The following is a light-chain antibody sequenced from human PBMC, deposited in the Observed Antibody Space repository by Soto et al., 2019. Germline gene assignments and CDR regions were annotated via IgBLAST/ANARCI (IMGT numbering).Light chain of an antibody. J-gene: IGLJ2*01. CDR2: EVG. CDR1: SSDVGSYNR. CDR3: SSYTSSSVV. V-gene: IGLV2-18*02. Sequence: QSVLTQPPSVSGSPGQSVTISCTGTSSDVGSYNRVSWYQQPPGTAPKLMIYEVGNRPSGVPDRFSGSKSGNTASLTISGLQAEDEADYYCSSYTSSSVVFGGGTQLTVL.